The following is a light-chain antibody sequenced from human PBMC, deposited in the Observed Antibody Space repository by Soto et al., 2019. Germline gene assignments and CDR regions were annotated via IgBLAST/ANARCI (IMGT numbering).Light chain of an antibody. Sequence: QSALTQPASVSGSPGQSITISCTGTSSDVGAYNYVSWYQQHPDKAPKLLIYDNYWRPSGIPDRFSASKSGTSATLGITGLQTGDEADYYCATWDSSLSAVVVGGGTQLTVL. CDR1: SSDVGAYNY. CDR3: ATWDSSLSAVV. CDR2: DNY. V-gene: IGLV1-51*01. J-gene: IGLJ2*01.